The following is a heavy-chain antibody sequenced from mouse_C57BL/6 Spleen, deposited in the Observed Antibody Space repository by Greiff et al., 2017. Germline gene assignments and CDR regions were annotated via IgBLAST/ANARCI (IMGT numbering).Heavy chain of an antibody. J-gene: IGHJ4*01. CDR2: ISSGSSTI. Sequence: EVQLVESGGGLVKPGGSLKLSCAASGFTFSDYGMHWVRQAPEKGLEWVAYISSGSSTIYYADTVKGRFPISRDNAKNTLFLQRTSLRSEDTAMYFCARILRYYAMDYWGQGTSVTVSS. V-gene: IGHV5-17*01. CDR1: GFTFSDYG. D-gene: IGHD1-1*01. CDR3: ARILRYYAMDY.